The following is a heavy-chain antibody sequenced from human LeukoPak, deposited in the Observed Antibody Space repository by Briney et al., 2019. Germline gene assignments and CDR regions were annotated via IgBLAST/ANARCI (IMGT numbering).Heavy chain of an antibody. J-gene: IGHJ4*02. Sequence: SVNVSCKASGGTFSSYAISWVRQAPGQGLEWMGGIIPIFGTANYAQKFQGRVTITADESTSTAYMELSSLRSEDTAVYYCARDRRQQLVPVYWGQGTLVTVSS. CDR1: GGTFSSYA. CDR2: IIPIFGTA. CDR3: ARDRRQQLVPVY. V-gene: IGHV1-69*13. D-gene: IGHD6-13*01.